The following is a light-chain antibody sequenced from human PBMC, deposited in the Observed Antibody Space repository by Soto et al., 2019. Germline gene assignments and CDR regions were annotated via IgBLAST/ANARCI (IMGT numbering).Light chain of an antibody. CDR2: DAY. J-gene: IGKJ5*01. CDR1: QSFRGL. CDR3: QQRHMWPIT. Sequence: EVVLTQSPVTLSLSQVKSSTXSCWASQSFRGLLAWYQQKPGQAPRLLIYDAYNRATGIPPRFSGSGSGTDFTLTISSLEPEDSAVYYCQQRHMWPITFGQGTRLEI. V-gene: IGKV3-11*01.